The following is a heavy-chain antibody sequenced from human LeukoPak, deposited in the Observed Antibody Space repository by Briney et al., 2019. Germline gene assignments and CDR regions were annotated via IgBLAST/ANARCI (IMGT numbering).Heavy chain of an antibody. D-gene: IGHD3-10*01. V-gene: IGHV3-23*01. CDR3: AKVSAITMVRGEYYFDY. Sequence: GGSLRLSCAASGFTFSSYAMSWVRQAPGKGLEWVSAISGSGGSTYYADSVKGRFTISRDNSKNTLYLQMNSLRAEDTALYYCAKVSAITMVRGEYYFDYWGQGTLVTVSS. CDR1: GFTFSSYA. CDR2: ISGSGGST. J-gene: IGHJ4*02.